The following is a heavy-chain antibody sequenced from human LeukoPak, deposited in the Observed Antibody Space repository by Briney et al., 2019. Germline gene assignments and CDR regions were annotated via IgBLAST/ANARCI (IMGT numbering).Heavy chain of an antibody. CDR1: GFTFSSYA. J-gene: IGHJ4*02. V-gene: IGHV3-30-3*01. Sequence: GGSLRLSCAASGFTFSSYAMHWVRQAPGKGLEWVAVISCDGSNKYYADSVKGRFTISRDNSKNTLYLQMNSLRADDTAVYYCARDRRSSGWYPIDYWGQGTLVTVSS. D-gene: IGHD6-19*01. CDR2: ISCDGSNK. CDR3: ARDRRSSGWYPIDY.